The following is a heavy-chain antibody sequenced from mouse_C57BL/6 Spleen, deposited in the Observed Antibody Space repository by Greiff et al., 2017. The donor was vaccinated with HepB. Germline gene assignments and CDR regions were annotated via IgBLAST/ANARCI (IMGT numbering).Heavy chain of an antibody. D-gene: IGHD1-1*01. CDR1: GYTFTSYW. CDR3: ARFTTVDLAY. V-gene: IGHV1-61*01. Sequence: VQLQQSGAELVRPGSSVKLSCKASGYTFTSYWMDWVKQRPGQGLEWIGNIYPSDSETHYNQKFKDKATLTVDKSSGTAYMQLSSLTSADSAVYYCARFTTVDLAYWGQETLVTVAA. J-gene: IGHJ3*01. CDR2: IYPSDSET.